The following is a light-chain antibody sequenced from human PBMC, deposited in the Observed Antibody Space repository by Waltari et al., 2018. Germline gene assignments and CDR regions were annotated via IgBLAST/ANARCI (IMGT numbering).Light chain of an antibody. CDR3: MQALQTPRT. V-gene: IGKV2-28*01. Sequence: DIVMTQSPLSLPVTPGEPASISCRSSQSLLHSNGYNYLDWYLQKPGQSPQLLIYLGSNRGSGVPDRFSGSGSGTDFTLKISRVEAEDVGVYYCMQALQTPRTCGQGTKVEIK. CDR1: QSLLHSNGYNY. CDR2: LGS. J-gene: IGKJ1*01.